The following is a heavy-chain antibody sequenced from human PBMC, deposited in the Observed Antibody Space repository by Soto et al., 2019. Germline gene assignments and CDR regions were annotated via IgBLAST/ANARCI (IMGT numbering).Heavy chain of an antibody. CDR1: GGSIISYY. CDR2: IYYSGST. V-gene: IGHV4-59*12. D-gene: IGHD6-19*01. Sequence: PSETLSLTCTVSGGSIISYYWSWIRQPPGKGLEWSGYIYYSGSTNYNPSLKSRVTISVDTSKNQFSLQLNSVTPEDTAVYYCAREAVAGPFDYWGQGTLVTVSS. CDR3: AREAVAGPFDY. J-gene: IGHJ4*02.